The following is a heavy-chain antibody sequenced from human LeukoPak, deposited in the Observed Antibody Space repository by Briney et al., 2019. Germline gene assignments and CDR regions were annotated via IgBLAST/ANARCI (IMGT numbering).Heavy chain of an antibody. Sequence: SETLSLPCAVYGGSFTGSYWSWTPQPPRGGRGWIGEMNHSGSTNYNPSLKSRVSISIVTSKNQFSLKLSSVTAADTAVYFCARGRDTAMVEHWGQGRLVTVSS. CDR1: GGSFTGSY. V-gene: IGHV4-34*01. CDR2: MNHSGST. D-gene: IGHD5-18*01. J-gene: IGHJ1*01. CDR3: ARGRDTAMVEH.